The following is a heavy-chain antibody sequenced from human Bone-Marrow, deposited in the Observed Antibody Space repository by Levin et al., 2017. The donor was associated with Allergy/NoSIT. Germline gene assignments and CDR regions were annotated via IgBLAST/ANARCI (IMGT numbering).Heavy chain of an antibody. CDR1: GFTFSSYS. CDR2: ISSSSSYI. V-gene: IGHV3-21*01. Sequence: SSETLSLTCAASGFTFSSYSMNWVRQAPGKGLEWVSSISSSSSYIYYADSVKGRFTISRDNAKNSLYLQMNSLRAEDTAVYYCARDFYYYGMDVWGQGTTVTVSS. CDR3: ARDFYYYGMDV. J-gene: IGHJ6*02.